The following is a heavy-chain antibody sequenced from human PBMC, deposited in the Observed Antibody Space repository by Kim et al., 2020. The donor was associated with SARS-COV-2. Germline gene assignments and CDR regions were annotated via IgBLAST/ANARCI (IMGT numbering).Heavy chain of an antibody. V-gene: IGHV3-7*01. J-gene: IGHJ6*02. CDR2: IKQDGSEK. CDR3: AVYDSGRGAMDV. D-gene: IGHD3-10*01. Sequence: GGSLRLSCAASKFTFSDYWMTWVRQAPGKGLEWVANIKQDGSEKYYVDSVKGRFTISRDNADNSVYLQMNSLRAEDTAVYYCAVYDSGRGAMDVWGQGTTVTVSS. CDR1: KFTFSDYW.